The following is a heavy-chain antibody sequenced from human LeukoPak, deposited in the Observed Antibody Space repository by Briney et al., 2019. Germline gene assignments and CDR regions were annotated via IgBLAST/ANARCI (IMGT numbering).Heavy chain of an antibody. D-gene: IGHD6-13*01. Sequence: PGGSLRLSCAASGFTVSSNYMSWVRQAPGKGLEWVSVIYSGGSTYYADSVKGRFTISRDNSKNTLYLQMNSLRAEDTAVYYCARGQGGASEAGHYSSSWYPDYWGQGTLVTVSS. CDR3: ARGQGGASEAGHYSSSWYPDY. J-gene: IGHJ4*02. CDR1: GFTVSSNY. V-gene: IGHV3-66*01. CDR2: IYSGGST.